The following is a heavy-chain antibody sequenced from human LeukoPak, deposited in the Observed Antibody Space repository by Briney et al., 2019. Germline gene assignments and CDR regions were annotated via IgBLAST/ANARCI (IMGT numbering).Heavy chain of an antibody. D-gene: IGHD2-21*01. J-gene: IGHJ6*03. Sequence: PSETLSLTCAVYGGSFSGYYWSWIRQPPGKGREWIGEINHSGSTNYNPSLKSRVTISVDTSKNQFSLKLSSVTAADLAVYYCARVGYFPDYYMDVWGKGTTVTISS. CDR2: INHSGST. CDR3: ARVGYFPDYYMDV. CDR1: GGSFSGYY. V-gene: IGHV4-34*01.